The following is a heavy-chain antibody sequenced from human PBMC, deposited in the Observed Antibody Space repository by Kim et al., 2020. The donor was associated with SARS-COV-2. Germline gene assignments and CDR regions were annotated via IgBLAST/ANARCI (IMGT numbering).Heavy chain of an antibody. D-gene: IGHD6-13*01. CDR2: ISGSGGST. CDR3: AAGYSIHHDAIYGMDV. V-gene: IGHV3-23*01. Sequence: GGSLRLSCAASGFTFSSYAMSWVRQAPGKGLEWVSAISGSGGSTYYADSVKGRFTISRDNSKNTLYLQMNSLRAEDTAVYYCAAGYSIHHDAIYGMDVWGQGTTVTVSS. CDR1: GFTFSSYA. J-gene: IGHJ6*02.